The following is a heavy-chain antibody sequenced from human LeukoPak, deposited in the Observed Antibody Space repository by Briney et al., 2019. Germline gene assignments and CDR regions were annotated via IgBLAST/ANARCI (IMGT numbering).Heavy chain of an antibody. Sequence: GSVKVSCKASGYTFTGYYMHWVRQAPGQGLEWMGWINPNSGGTNYAQKFQGRVTMTRDTSISTAYMELSRLRSDDTAVYYCARTATVVTPGDYWGQGTLVTVSS. CDR1: GYTFTGYY. V-gene: IGHV1-2*02. CDR3: ARTATVVTPGDY. D-gene: IGHD4-23*01. CDR2: INPNSGGT. J-gene: IGHJ4*02.